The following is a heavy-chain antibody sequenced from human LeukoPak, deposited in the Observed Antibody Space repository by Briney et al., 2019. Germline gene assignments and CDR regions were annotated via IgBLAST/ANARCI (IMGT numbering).Heavy chain of an antibody. Sequence: PSETLSLTCTVSGGSISSSSYYWGWIRQPPGKGLEWIGSIYYSGSTYYNPSLKSRVTTSVDTSKNQFSLQLNSVTPEDTAVYYCARTRLHHTYGSGTNFDYWGQGTLVTVSS. V-gene: IGHV4-39*07. D-gene: IGHD3-10*01. CDR2: IYYSGST. J-gene: IGHJ4*02. CDR3: ARTRLHHTYGSGTNFDY. CDR1: GGSISSSSYY.